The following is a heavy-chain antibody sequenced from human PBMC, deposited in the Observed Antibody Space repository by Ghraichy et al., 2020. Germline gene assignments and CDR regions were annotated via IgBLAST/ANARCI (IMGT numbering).Heavy chain of an antibody. CDR2: TTGGGHDT. J-gene: IGHJ4*02. D-gene: IGHD2-15*01. V-gene: IGHV3-23*01. Sequence: GGSLRLSCAASGFSFSNYTMSWVRQAPGKGLDWVSATTGGGHDTSYADSVKGRFIISRDNSKDTLYLQMNSLRVEDTADYYCVTNLGYCSGDTCYSNSWGQGTRVTVSS. CDR1: GFSFSNYT. CDR3: VTNLGYCSGDTCYSNS.